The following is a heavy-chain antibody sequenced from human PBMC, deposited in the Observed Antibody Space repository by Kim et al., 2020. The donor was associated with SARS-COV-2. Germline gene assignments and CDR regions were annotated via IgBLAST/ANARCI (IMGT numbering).Heavy chain of an antibody. CDR2: ISDSGST. J-gene: IGHJ4*02. CDR1: GGTISSDY. Sequence: SETLSLSCSVSGGTISSDYWTWIRQPPGKGLEWIGYISDSGSTNYNPSLESRLTISEDTSKNQFSLKLSSVTVADTAVYYCSRGRAFFGESSWFDYWGPG. D-gene: IGHD3-10*01. V-gene: IGHV4-59*13. CDR3: SRGRAFFGESSWFDY.